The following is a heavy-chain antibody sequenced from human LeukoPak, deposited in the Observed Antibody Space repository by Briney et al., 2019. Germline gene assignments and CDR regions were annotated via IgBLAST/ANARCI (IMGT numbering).Heavy chain of an antibody. D-gene: IGHD2-2*01. CDR3: VQSLTNDAFDI. Sequence: SETLSLTCAVYGGSFSGYYWSWIRQPPGKGLEWIGEINHSGSTNHNPSLKSRVTISVDTSKNQFSLKLSSVTAADTVVYYCVQSLTNDAFDIWGQGTMVTVSS. J-gene: IGHJ3*02. CDR2: INHSGST. CDR1: GGSFSGYY. V-gene: IGHV4-34*01.